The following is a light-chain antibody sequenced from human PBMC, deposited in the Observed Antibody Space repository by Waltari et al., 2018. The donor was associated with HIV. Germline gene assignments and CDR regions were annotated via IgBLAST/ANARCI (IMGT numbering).Light chain of an antibody. V-gene: IGLV2-14*01. Sequence: QSALTQPASVSGSPGQSITISCTGTSSDVGGYNYVSWYQQHPGKAPKLMSYDVSNRPSGVSNRFSGSKSGNTASLTISGLQAEDEADYYCSSYTSTYVFGTGTKVTVL. J-gene: IGLJ1*01. CDR2: DVS. CDR1: SSDVGGYNY. CDR3: SSYTSTYV.